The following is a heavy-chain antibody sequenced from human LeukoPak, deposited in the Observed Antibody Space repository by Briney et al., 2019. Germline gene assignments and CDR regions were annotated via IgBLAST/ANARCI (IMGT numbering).Heavy chain of an antibody. J-gene: IGHJ5*02. CDR3: AKDKYSSSLPPFDP. Sequence: PGGSLRLSCAASGFTFSSYGMHWVRQAPGKGLEWVAVISYDGSNKYYADSVKGRFTISRDNSKNTLYLQMNSLRAEDTAVYYCAKDKYSSSLPPFDPWGQGTLATVSS. CDR1: GFTFSSYG. V-gene: IGHV3-30*18. D-gene: IGHD6-13*01. CDR2: ISYDGSNK.